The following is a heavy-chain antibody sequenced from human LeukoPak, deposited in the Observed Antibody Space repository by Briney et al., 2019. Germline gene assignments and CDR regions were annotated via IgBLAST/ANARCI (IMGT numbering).Heavy chain of an antibody. CDR1: GGTFSSYA. Sequence: SVKVSCKASGGTFSSYAISWVRQAPGQGLEWMGGIITIFGTANYAQKFQGRVTITADESTSTAYMELSSLRSEDTAVYYCARDPNYGDYVRFDPWGQGTLVTVSS. J-gene: IGHJ5*02. V-gene: IGHV1-69*13. CDR3: ARDPNYGDYVRFDP. CDR2: IITIFGTA. D-gene: IGHD4-17*01.